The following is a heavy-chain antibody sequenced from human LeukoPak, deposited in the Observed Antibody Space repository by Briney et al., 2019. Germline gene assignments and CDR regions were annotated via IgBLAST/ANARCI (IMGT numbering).Heavy chain of an antibody. CDR2: INPSGGST. J-gene: IGHJ4*02. Sequence: ASVTVSCKASGYTFTSYYMHWVRQAPGQGLEWMGIINPSGGSTSYAQKFQGRVTMTRDMSTSTVYMELSSLRSEDTAVYYCARDNGSGWPFDYWGQGTLVTVSS. V-gene: IGHV1-46*01. D-gene: IGHD6-19*01. CDR3: ARDNGSGWPFDY. CDR1: GYTFTSYY.